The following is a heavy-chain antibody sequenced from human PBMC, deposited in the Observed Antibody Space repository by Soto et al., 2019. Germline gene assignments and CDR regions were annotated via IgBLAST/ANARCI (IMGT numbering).Heavy chain of an antibody. Sequence: SETLSLTCTVSGASIFSLYWTWIRQPPVKGLEWIGNIYYSGSTNYNPSLKSRVTISVDTSKNQFSLSLRSVTAADTAVYFCERASPGKLVDFWGQGTLVTFSS. V-gene: IGHV4-59*03. CDR2: IYYSGST. D-gene: IGHD6-13*01. CDR3: ERASPGKLVDF. J-gene: IGHJ4*02. CDR1: GASIFSLY.